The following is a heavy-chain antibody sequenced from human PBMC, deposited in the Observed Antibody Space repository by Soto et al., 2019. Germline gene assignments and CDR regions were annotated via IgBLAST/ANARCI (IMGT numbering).Heavy chain of an antibody. Sequence: GGSLRLSCVASGFTFDTYALNWVRQAPGKGLEWVSAIGSSGSTYYADSVKGRFTISRDTPKKTLYLQMNSLRVEDTAKYYCAKDQSNSNPLYYFDFWGPGTLVTVSS. CDR1: GFTFDTYA. J-gene: IGHJ4*02. V-gene: IGHV3-23*01. CDR2: IGSSGST. CDR3: AKDQSNSNPLYYFDF. D-gene: IGHD3-22*01.